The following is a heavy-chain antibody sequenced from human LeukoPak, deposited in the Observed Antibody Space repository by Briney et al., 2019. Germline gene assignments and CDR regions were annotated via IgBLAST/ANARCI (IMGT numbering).Heavy chain of an antibody. CDR2: ISGSGGST. Sequence: PGGSLRLSCAASGFTFSSYAMSWVRQAPGKGLEWVSAISGSGGSTYYADSVKGRFTISRDNSKNTLYLQMNSLRAEDTAVYYCAKDRAGIAAAVTPDNYFDYWGQGTLVTVSS. J-gene: IGHJ4*02. V-gene: IGHV3-23*01. D-gene: IGHD6-13*01. CDR1: GFTFSSYA. CDR3: AKDRAGIAAAVTPDNYFDY.